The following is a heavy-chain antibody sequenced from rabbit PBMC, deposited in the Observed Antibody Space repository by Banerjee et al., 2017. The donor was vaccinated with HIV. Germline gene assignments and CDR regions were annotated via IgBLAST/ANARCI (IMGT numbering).Heavy chain of an antibody. V-gene: IGHV1S45*01. CDR1: GFSFSSSYY. Sequence: QEQLEESGGDLVKPEGSLTLTCTASGFSFSSSYYMCWVRQAPGKGLEWIACIGTSSGYTYYASWAKGRFTISKTSSTTVTLQKTSLTAADMATYFCARGYSYGYVGAAYAMTRLDLWGPGTLVTVS. J-gene: IGHJ3*01. CDR3: ARGYSYGYVGAAYAMTRLDL. D-gene: IGHD6-1*01. CDR2: IGTSSGYT.